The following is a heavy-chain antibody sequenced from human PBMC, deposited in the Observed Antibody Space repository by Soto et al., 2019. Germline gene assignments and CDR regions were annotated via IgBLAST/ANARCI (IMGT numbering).Heavy chain of an antibody. D-gene: IGHD3-10*01. CDR3: AREDRLWFGELGDGMDV. CDR1: GFTFSSYW. Sequence: EVPLVESGGGLVQPGGSLRLSCAASGFTFSSYWMHWVRQAPGKGLVWVSRINSDGSSTSYADSVKGRFTISRDNAKNTLYLQMNSLRAEDTAVYYCAREDRLWFGELGDGMDVWGQGTTVTVSS. J-gene: IGHJ6*02. CDR2: INSDGSST. V-gene: IGHV3-74*01.